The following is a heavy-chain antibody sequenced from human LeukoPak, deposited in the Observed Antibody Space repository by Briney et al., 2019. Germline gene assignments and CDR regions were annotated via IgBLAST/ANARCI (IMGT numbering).Heavy chain of an antibody. CDR1: GGSISSGDYY. V-gene: IGHV4-31*03. Sequence: PSETLSLTCTVSGGSISSGDYYWSWIRQHPGKGLEWIGYIYYSGSTYYNPSLKSRVTISVDTSKNQFSLKLSSVTAADTAVYYCARDLRGAAAGPYYFDYWGQGTLVTVSS. D-gene: IGHD6-13*01. J-gene: IGHJ4*02. CDR3: ARDLRGAAAGPYYFDY. CDR2: IYYSGST.